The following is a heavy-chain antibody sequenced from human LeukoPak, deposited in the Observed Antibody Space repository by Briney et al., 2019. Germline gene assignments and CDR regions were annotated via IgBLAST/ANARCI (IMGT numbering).Heavy chain of an antibody. V-gene: IGHV3-21*01. Sequence: GGSLRLSCAASGFTFSSYSMNWVHQAPGKGLEWVSSISSSSSYIYYADSVKGRFTISRDNAKNSLYLQMNSLRAEDTAVYYCARVPSSGWFPLDYWGQGTLVTVSS. CDR2: ISSSSSYI. CDR1: GFTFSSYS. J-gene: IGHJ4*02. D-gene: IGHD6-19*01. CDR3: ARVPSSGWFPLDY.